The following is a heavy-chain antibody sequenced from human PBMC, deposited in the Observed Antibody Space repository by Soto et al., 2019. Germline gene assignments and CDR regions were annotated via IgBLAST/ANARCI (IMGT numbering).Heavy chain of an antibody. Sequence: PGGSLRLSCAASGFIFSSFAMSWVRQAPGKGLEWVSTISNNGGSTYSADSVKGRFTISRDNSKNTLYLQMNSLRAEDTAVYYCAKDPDIRGWYQKDLDYWGQGTLVTVSS. CDR2: ISNNGGST. CDR1: GFIFSSFA. D-gene: IGHD6-19*01. J-gene: IGHJ4*02. CDR3: AKDPDIRGWYQKDLDY. V-gene: IGHV3-23*01.